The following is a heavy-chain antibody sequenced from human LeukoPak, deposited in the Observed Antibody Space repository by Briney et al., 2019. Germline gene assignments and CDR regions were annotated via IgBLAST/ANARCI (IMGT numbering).Heavy chain of an antibody. D-gene: IGHD3-22*01. CDR3: AKGVGSGYYLPSYFDY. V-gene: IGHV3-23*01. CDR2: ISGSGGST. Sequence: GGSLRLSCAASGFTFSSYAMSWVRQAPGKGLEWVSAISGSGGSTYYADSVKGRFTISRDNSKNTLYLQMNSLRAEDTAVYYCAKGVGSGYYLPSYFDYWGQGTLVTVSS. J-gene: IGHJ4*02. CDR1: GFTFSSYA.